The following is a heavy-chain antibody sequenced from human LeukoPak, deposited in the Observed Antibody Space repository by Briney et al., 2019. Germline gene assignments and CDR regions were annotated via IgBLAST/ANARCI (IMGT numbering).Heavy chain of an antibody. CDR3: AKGGGDGLDVTFDY. J-gene: IGHJ4*02. Sequence: PGGSLRLSCAASGFIFDDYAMYWVRQVPGKGLEWVSGINWNSGNIVYADAVKGRFIISRDNDKNSLYLQMNSLRPEDMALYYCAKGGGDGLDVTFDYWGQGTLVTVSS. CDR2: INWNSGNI. V-gene: IGHV3-9*03. D-gene: IGHD3-10*01. CDR1: GFIFDDYA.